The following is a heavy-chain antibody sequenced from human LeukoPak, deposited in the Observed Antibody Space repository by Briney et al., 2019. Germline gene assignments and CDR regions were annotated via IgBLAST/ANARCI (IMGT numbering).Heavy chain of an antibody. V-gene: IGHV1-46*01. CDR3: ARDMGSPHYFDY. CDR1: GYTFTSYY. Sequence: GASVKVSCKASGYTFTSYYMHWVRQAPGQGLEWMGIINPSGGSTSYAQKFQGRVTMTRDMSTSTVYMELSSLRSEDTAVYYCARDMGSPHYFDYWGQGTLVTVSS. J-gene: IGHJ4*02. CDR2: INPSGGST. D-gene: IGHD3-10*01.